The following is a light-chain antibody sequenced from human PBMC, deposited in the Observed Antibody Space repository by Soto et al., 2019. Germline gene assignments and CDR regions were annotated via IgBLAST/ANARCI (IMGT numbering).Light chain of an antibody. V-gene: IGLV2-14*01. J-gene: IGLJ2*01. Sequence: QSALAQPASVSGSPGQSITISCAGTNRDVGGYNYVSWYQQYPGKAPKLIIYEVTYRPSGVSNRFSGSKSGNTASLTISGLQAEDEADYYCISYSSSSALDVIFGGGTKVTVL. CDR1: NRDVGGYNY. CDR2: EVT. CDR3: ISYSSSSALDVI.